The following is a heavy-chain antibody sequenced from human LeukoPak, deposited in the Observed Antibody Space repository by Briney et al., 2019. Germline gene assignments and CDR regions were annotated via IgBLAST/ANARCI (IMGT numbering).Heavy chain of an antibody. CDR2: ISSSGST. J-gene: IGHJ4*02. CDR1: GDSISSGDYY. D-gene: IGHD4-17*01. Sequence: SETLSLTCTVSGDSISSGDYYWSWIRQPAGKGLEWIGRISSSGSTNYNPSLKSRVTISVDTSKNQFSLKLSSVTAADTAVYYCARGYGAPDYWGQGTLVTVSS. V-gene: IGHV4-61*02. CDR3: ARGYGAPDY.